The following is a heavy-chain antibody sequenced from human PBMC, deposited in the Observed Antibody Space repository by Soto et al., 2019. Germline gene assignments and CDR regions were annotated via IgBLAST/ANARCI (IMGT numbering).Heavy chain of an antibody. Sequence: PGESLKISCKGSGYSFTSYWISWVRQMPGKGLEWMGRIDPSDSYTNYSPSFQGHVTISADKSISTAYLQWSSLKASDTAMYYCASKGVASYYYYYGMDVWGQGTTVTVSS. V-gene: IGHV5-10-1*01. CDR1: GYSFTSYW. CDR3: ASKGVASYYYYYGMDV. J-gene: IGHJ6*02. D-gene: IGHD3-3*01. CDR2: IDPSDSYT.